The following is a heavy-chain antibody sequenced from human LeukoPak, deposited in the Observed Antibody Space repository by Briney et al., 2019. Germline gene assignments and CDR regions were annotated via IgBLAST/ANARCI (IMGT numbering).Heavy chain of an antibody. Sequence: TPSETLFLTCTVSGGSISSGDYYWSWIRQPPGKGLEWIGYIYYSGSTNYNPSLKSRVTISVDTSKNQFSLKLSSVTAADTAVYYCARYSMVRGGNDYWGQGTLVTVSS. V-gene: IGHV4-61*08. CDR1: GGSISSGDYY. CDR2: IYYSGST. D-gene: IGHD3-10*01. CDR3: ARYSMVRGGNDY. J-gene: IGHJ4*02.